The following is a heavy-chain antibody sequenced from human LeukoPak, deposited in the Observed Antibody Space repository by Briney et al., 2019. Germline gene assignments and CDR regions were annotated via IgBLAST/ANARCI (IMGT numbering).Heavy chain of an antibody. CDR2: IYYSGST. CDR1: GGSISSYY. J-gene: IGHJ6*02. V-gene: IGHV4-59*08. Sequence: SETLSLTCTVSGGSISSYYWSWIRQPPGKGLEWIGYIYYSGSTNYNPSLKSRVTISVDTSKNQFSLKLSSVTAADTAVYYCARCGIAAAGTYYYYGMDVWGQGTTVTVSS. CDR3: ARCGIAAAGTYYYYGMDV. D-gene: IGHD6-13*01.